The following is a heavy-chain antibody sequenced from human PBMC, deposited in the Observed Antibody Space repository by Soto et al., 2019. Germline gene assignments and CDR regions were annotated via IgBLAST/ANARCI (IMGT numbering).Heavy chain of an antibody. V-gene: IGHV1-18*01. CDR2: ISAYNGNT. Sequence: AASVKVSCKASGYTFTSYGISWVRQAPGQGLEWMGWISAYNGNTNYAQKLQGRVTMTTDTSTSTAYMELRSLRSDDTAVYYCARDPGVTTLTNWFDPWGQGTLVTVSS. CDR3: ARDPGVTTLTNWFDP. J-gene: IGHJ5*02. D-gene: IGHD3-22*01. CDR1: GYTFTSYG.